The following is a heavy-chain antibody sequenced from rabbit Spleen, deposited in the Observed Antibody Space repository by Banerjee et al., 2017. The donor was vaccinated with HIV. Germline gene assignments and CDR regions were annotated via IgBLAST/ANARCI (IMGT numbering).Heavy chain of an antibody. CDR2: IYGGAGGST. D-gene: IGHD6-1*01. J-gene: IGHJ6*01. CDR1: GFDFGSYG. CDR3: ARGIPYGFAGDTYPPYAMDL. Sequence: QEQLVESGGGLVQPEGSLTLTCKASGFDFGSYGMCWVRQAPGKGLEWIACIYGGAGGSTYYASWPKGRFTISKTSSSTVTLQMTSLTAADTATYFCARGIPYGFAGDTYPPYAMDLWGQGTLVPVS. V-gene: IGHV1S45*01.